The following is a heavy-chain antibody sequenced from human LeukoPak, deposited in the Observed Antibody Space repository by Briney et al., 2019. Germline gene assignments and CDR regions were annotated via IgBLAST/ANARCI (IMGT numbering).Heavy chain of an antibody. Sequence: SETLSLTCTVSGGSISSYYWSWIRQPAGKGLEWIGRIYTSGSTNYNPSLKSRVTMSVDTSKNQFSLKLSSVTAADTAVYYCARAFGGGAEWLYNSYYFDYWGQGTLVTVSS. CDR3: ARAFGGGAEWLYNSYYFDY. CDR2: IYTSGST. D-gene: IGHD3-3*01. V-gene: IGHV4-4*07. CDR1: GGSISSYY. J-gene: IGHJ4*02.